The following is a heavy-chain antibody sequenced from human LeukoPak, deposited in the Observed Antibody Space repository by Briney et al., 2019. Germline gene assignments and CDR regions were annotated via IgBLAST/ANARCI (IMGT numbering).Heavy chain of an antibody. J-gene: IGHJ5*02. V-gene: IGHV3-48*03. CDR3: ARGQRPQYTSTWDNWFVP. Sequence: GGSLRLSCAASGFPFSSYEMNWVRQAPGKRLQWVSYISSSGNKIYYAASVKGRFTISRDNAKNSLYLQTDSLRAEDTAVYYCARGQRPQYTSTWDNWFVPWGQGTQVTVSS. D-gene: IGHD5-12*01. CDR2: ISSSGNKI. CDR1: GFPFSSYE.